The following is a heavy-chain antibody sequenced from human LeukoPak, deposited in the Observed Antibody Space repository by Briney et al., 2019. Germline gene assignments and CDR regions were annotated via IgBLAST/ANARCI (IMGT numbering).Heavy chain of an antibody. D-gene: IGHD3-16*01. CDR2: IYSGGST. J-gene: IGHJ6*02. Sequence: GGSLRLSCAASGFTVSSNYMSWVRQAPGKGLEWVSVIYSGGSTYYADSVKGRFTISRHNSKNTLYLQMNSVRAEDTAVYYCARLRWGDYYYGMDVWGQGTTVTVSS. V-gene: IGHV3-53*04. CDR1: GFTVSSNY. CDR3: ARLRWGDYYYGMDV.